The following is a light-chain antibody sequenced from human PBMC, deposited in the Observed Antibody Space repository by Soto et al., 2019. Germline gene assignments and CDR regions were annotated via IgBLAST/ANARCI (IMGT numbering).Light chain of an antibody. J-gene: IGLJ1*01. CDR3: SSYTSSSSYV. Sequence: QSALTQPASVSGSPGHSITISCTGTSSDVGGYKYVSWYQQHPDKAPKLIIYDVTNRPSGISNRFSGSKSGNTASLTISGLQAEDEADYYCSSYTSSSSYVFGTGTKVTV. CDR1: SSDVGGYKY. CDR2: DVT. V-gene: IGLV2-14*01.